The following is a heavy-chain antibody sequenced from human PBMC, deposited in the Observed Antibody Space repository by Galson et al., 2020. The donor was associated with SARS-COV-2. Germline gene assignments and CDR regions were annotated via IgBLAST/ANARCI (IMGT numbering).Heavy chain of an antibody. Sequence: GGSLRLSCAASGFTFSSYAMSWVRQAPGKGLEWVSVITGSGGNPNYADSVKGRCTISRDNSKNTLYLQMNSLRAEDTAVYYCAKRIVGAFDYWGQGTLVTVSS. J-gene: IGHJ4*02. CDR1: GFTFSSYA. V-gene: IGHV3-23*01. CDR3: AKRIVGAFDY. D-gene: IGHD1-26*01. CDR2: ITGSGGNP.